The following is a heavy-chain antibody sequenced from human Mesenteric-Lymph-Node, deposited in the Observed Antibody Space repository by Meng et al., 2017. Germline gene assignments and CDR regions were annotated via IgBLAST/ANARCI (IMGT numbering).Heavy chain of an antibody. CDR3: ARVVVPDVKGAFDI. CDR1: GDSISSFH. D-gene: IGHD2-2*01. V-gene: IGHV4-4*07. CDR2: IFTSGNT. Sequence: GSLRLSCTVSGDSISSFHWSWIRQPAGKGLEWIGRIFTSGNTEYNPSLRSRVAMSIDRSQNQLYLRLTSVTAADTAMYYCARVVVPDVKGAFDIWGQGTMVTVSS. J-gene: IGHJ3*02.